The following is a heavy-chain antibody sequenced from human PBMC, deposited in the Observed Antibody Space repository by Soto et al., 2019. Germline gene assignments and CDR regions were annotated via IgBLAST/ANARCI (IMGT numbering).Heavy chain of an antibody. CDR1: GFTFSSYA. J-gene: IGHJ4*02. V-gene: IGHV3-23*01. Sequence: EVQVLESGGGLVQPGGSLRLSCAASGFTFSSYAMGWVRQAPGKGLEWVSSISGSGGTTYYADSVKGRFTISRDNSKNTLYLQMNSLRAEDTAVYYCARLSNDYIWGSYFVYWGQGTLVSVSS. D-gene: IGHD3-16*01. CDR2: ISGSGGTT. CDR3: ARLSNDYIWGSYFVY.